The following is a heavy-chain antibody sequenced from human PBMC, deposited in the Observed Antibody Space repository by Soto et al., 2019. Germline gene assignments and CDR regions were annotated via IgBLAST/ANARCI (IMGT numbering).Heavy chain of an antibody. Sequence: QVQLVQSGAEVKKPGSSVKVSCKASGGTFSSYTISWVRQAPGQGLEWMGRIIPILGIANYAQKFQGRVRITADKSTSTAYMELSSLRSEDTAVYYCAREVSSRDLDYWGQGTLVTVSS. V-gene: IGHV1-69*08. CDR1: GGTFSSYT. CDR3: AREVSSRDLDY. CDR2: IIPILGIA. J-gene: IGHJ4*02.